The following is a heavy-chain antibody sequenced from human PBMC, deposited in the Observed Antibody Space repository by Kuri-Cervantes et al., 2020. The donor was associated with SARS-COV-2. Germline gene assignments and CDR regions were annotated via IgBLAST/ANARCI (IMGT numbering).Heavy chain of an antibody. CDR3: ARDQLSFTIFGVVITYFDY. CDR2: INPNSGGT. D-gene: IGHD3-3*01. Sequence: ASVKVSCKASGYTFTSYYMHWVRQAPGQGLEWMRWINPNSGGTNYAQKFQGRVTMTRDTSISTAYMELRSLRSDDTAVYYCARDQLSFTIFGVVITYFDYWGQGTLVTVSS. V-gene: IGHV1-2*02. CDR1: GYTFTSYY. J-gene: IGHJ4*02.